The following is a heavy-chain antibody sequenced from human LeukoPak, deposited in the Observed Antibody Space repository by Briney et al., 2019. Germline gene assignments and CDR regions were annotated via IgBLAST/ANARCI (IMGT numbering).Heavy chain of an antibody. Sequence: GGSLRLSCAASGFTFSSYSMNWVRQAPGKGLEWVSSISSSSSYIYYADSVKGRFTISRDNAKNSLYLQMNSLRAEDTAVYYCARAWAVVTKNYFDYWGQGTLVTVSS. V-gene: IGHV3-21*01. CDR2: ISSSSSYI. CDR1: GFTFSSYS. J-gene: IGHJ4*02. D-gene: IGHD4-23*01. CDR3: ARAWAVVTKNYFDY.